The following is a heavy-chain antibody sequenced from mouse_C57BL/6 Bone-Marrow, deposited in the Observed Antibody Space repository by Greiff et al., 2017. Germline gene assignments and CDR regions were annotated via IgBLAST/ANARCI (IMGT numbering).Heavy chain of an antibody. V-gene: IGHV1-9*01. CDR1: GYPFTGYW. CDR2: ILPGSGST. CDR3: ARSDGYYPAWFAY. J-gene: IGHJ3*01. Sequence: VQLQESGAELMKPGASVKLSCKATGYPFTGYWIAWVKQRPGHGLAWIGEILPGSGSTNYNEQFKGKATFTADPSSNTAYMQLSSLTTEDSAIYYCARSDGYYPAWFAYWGQGTLVTVSA. D-gene: IGHD2-3*01.